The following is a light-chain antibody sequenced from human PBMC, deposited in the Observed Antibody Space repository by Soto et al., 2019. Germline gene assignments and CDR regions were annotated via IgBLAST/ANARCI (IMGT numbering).Light chain of an antibody. V-gene: IGLV2-23*01. CDR3: CSYAGSSTPYV. J-gene: IGLJ1*01. CDR1: SSDVGSYNL. CDR2: EGS. Sequence: QSSLTHPASLSGSPGQSITISCTGTSSDVGSYNLVSWYQQHPGKAPKLMIYEGSKRPSGVSNRFSGSKSGNTASLTISGLQAEDEADYYCCSYAGSSTPYVFGTGTRSPS.